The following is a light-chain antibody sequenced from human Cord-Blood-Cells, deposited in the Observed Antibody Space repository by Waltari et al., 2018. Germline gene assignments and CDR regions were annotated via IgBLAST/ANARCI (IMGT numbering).Light chain of an antibody. CDR1: RSYVGSYNL. Sequence: SALTQPASVSGSPGQSITLSCTVTRSYVGSYNLVPWYQQHPGKAPNLMIYEGSKRPSGVSNRFSGSKAGNTASLTISGLQAEDEADYYCCSYAGSSTVVFGGGTKLTVL. CDR3: CSYAGSSTVV. V-gene: IGLV2-23*01. J-gene: IGLJ2*01. CDR2: EGS.